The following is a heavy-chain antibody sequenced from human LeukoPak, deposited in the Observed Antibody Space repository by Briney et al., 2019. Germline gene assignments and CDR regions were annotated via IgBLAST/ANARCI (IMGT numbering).Heavy chain of an antibody. CDR2: ISSSGGTI. CDR3: ARDGDLAPAVPFDC. V-gene: IGHV3-48*03. Sequence: GGSLRLSCAASGFTFSSYEMNWVRQAPGKGLEWVSYISSSGGTIYYADSVKGRFTISRDNAKNSLYLQMNSLRAEDTAVYYCARDGDLAPAVPFDCWGQGTLVTVSS. CDR1: GFTFSSYE. J-gene: IGHJ4*02. D-gene: IGHD6-25*01.